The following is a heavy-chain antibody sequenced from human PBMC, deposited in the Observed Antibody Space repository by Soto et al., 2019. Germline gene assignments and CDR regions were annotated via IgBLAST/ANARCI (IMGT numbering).Heavy chain of an antibody. D-gene: IGHD5-12*01. CDR2: IYWDDDK. V-gene: IGHV2-5*02. Sequence: QITVKESGLTLVKPTQTLTLTCTFSGFSLSTNGMGVGWIRQSPGKALEWLALIYWDDDKRYSPSLRSRLTTTQDNSKTQVALTMTNMDPVDTATYYSARLTRGVYDLDRLWEKFDYWGQGTLVTVSS. CDR3: ARLTRGVYDLDRLWEKFDY. CDR1: GFSLSTNGMG. J-gene: IGHJ4*02.